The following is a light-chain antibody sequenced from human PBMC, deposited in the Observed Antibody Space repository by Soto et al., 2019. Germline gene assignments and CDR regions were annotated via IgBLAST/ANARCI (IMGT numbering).Light chain of an antibody. J-gene: IGKJ4*01. CDR1: QSVNNN. CDR3: QQNNNRPLLT. CDR2: GAS. V-gene: IGKV3-15*01. Sequence: EIIVTQSPATLSVSPGERATLSCRATQSVNNNLAWYQQKPGQAPRLLIYGASTRATGIPARFGGSGYGTEFTLTISSLQSEDFAIYYCQQNNNRPLLTFGGGTKVEIK.